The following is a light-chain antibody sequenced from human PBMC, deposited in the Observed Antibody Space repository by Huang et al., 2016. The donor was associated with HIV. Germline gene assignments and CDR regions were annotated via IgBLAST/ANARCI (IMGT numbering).Light chain of an antibody. J-gene: IGKJ2*01. CDR3: QQYGGSPRYT. CDR2: GAS. CDR1: ERISINH. Sequence: EIVLTQSPGTLSLSPGERVTLSCRASERISINHVAWYQHKSGQAPRLLIYGASTRATGIADRFSGSGSWTDFTLSISRLEPEDFAVYYCQQYGGSPRYTFGQGTKLEI. V-gene: IGKV3-20*01.